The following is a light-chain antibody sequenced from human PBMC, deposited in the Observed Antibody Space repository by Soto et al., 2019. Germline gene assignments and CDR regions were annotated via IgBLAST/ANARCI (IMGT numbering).Light chain of an antibody. CDR3: QQYNTYPWT. CDR2: KTS. J-gene: IGKJ1*01. V-gene: IGKV1-5*03. CDR1: HYVSSS. Sequence: DIQMTQSPSTLSASVGDRVTITCRAGHYVSSSLAWYQQKPGKAPKLLIYKTSILESGVPSRFSGSASGTEFTLSISSLQPDDFATYWCQQYNTYPWTFGQGTKVDIK.